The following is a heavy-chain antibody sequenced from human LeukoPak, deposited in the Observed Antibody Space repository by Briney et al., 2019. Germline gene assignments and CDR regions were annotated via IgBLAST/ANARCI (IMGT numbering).Heavy chain of an antibody. J-gene: IGHJ4*02. CDR1: GFTFSDYY. V-gene: IGHV3-11*06. Sequence: GGSLRLSCAASGFTFSDYYMSWIRQAPGKGLEWVSYISSSSSYTNYADSVKGRFTISRDNAKNSLYLQMNSLRAEDTAVYYCATYSGSFSLDYWGQGTLVTVSS. CDR3: ATYSGSFSLDY. CDR2: ISSSSSYT. D-gene: IGHD1-26*01.